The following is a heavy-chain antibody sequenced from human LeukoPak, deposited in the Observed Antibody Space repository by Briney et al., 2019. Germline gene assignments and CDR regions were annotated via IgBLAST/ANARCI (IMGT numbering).Heavy chain of an antibody. J-gene: IGHJ4*02. D-gene: IGHD3-3*01. CDR1: GFTFSSYS. V-gene: IGHV3-21*01. Sequence: PGGSLRLSCAASGFTFSSYSMNWVRQAPGKGLEWVSSISSSSSYIYYADSVKGRFTISRDNAKNSLYLQMNSLRAEDTAVYYCAKASDDFWSGSPMRYWGQGTLVTVSS. CDR2: ISSSSSYI. CDR3: AKASDDFWSGSPMRY.